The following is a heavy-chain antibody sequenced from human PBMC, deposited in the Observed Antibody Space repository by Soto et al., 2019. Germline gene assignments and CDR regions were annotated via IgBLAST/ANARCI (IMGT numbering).Heavy chain of an antibody. V-gene: IGHV4-4*07. J-gene: IGHJ4*02. D-gene: IGHD2-21*02. Sequence: SETLSLTCTVSGGSIASYYWSWIRQSAGKGLEWIGRIYSSGGADYNPSLKSRVSMSIDTSKDQFSLKPKSVTAADTALYFCARQRTSVVTQAYFDVWGPGSLVTVSS. CDR1: GGSIASYY. CDR3: ARQRTSVVTQAYFDV. CDR2: IYSSGGA.